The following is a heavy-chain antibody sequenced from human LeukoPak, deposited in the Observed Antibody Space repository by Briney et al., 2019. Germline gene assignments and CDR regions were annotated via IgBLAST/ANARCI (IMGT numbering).Heavy chain of an antibody. CDR1: GFTFSSYA. V-gene: IGHV3-23*01. CDR3: ARGGSGSYYNLPHY. J-gene: IGHJ4*02. D-gene: IGHD3-10*01. Sequence: GGSLRLSCAASGFTFSSYAMSWVRQAPGKGLEWVSAISGSGGSTYYADSVKGRFTISRDNAKNSLYLQLNSLRAEDTAVYYCARGGSGSYYNLPHYWGQGTLVTVSS. CDR2: ISGSGGST.